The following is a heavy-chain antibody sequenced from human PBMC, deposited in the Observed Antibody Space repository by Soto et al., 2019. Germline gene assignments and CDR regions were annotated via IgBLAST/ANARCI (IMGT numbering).Heavy chain of an antibody. CDR1: GFTFSSYS. V-gene: IGHV3-21*01. Sequence: EVQLVESGGGLVKPGGSLRLSCAASGFTFSSYSMNWVRQAPGKGLEWVSSISSSSSYIYYADSVKGRFTISRDNAKNSLYLQMISLRAEDTAVYYCARDHAYYDFWSGYQVYYYYGMDVWGQGTTVTVSS. CDR2: ISSSSSYI. D-gene: IGHD3-3*01. J-gene: IGHJ6*02. CDR3: ARDHAYYDFWSGYQVYYYYGMDV.